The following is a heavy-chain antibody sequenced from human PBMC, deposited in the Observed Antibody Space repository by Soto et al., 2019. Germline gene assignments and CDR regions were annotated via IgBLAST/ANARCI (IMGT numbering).Heavy chain of an antibody. CDR1: GFTFSDHY. Sequence: EVQVVESGGGLVQPGGSLRLSCAASGFTFSDHYMDWVRQAPGKGLEWVGRTSNKAHSYTTEYAASVKGRFTISRGDSKNSLYLQMSSLKSEDTAVYYCARSWLSGLGGMDVWGQGTTVTVS. D-gene: IGHD3-22*01. J-gene: IGHJ6*02. CDR2: TSNKAHSYTT. V-gene: IGHV3-72*01. CDR3: ARSWLSGLGGMDV.